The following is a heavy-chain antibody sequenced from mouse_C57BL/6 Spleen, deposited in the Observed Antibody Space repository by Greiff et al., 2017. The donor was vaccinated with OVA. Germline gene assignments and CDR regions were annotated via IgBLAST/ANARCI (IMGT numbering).Heavy chain of an antibody. Sequence: EVQLQQSGPELVKPGASVKISCKASGYTFTDYYMNWVKQSHGKSLEWIGDINPNNGGTSYNQKFKGKATLTVDKSSSTAYMELRSLTSEDSAVYYCARGEGYPPFAYWGQGTLVTVSA. V-gene: IGHV1-26*01. CDR2: INPNNGGT. D-gene: IGHD2-2*01. J-gene: IGHJ3*01. CDR1: GYTFTDYY. CDR3: ARGEGYPPFAY.